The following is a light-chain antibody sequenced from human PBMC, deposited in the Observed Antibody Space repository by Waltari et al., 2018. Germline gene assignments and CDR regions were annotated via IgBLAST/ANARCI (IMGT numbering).Light chain of an antibody. V-gene: IGLV2-11*01. CDR3: CSYVGSYTLL. CDR1: GSDVGGFRS. CDR2: DVS. Sequence: QSGLTQPRSVSGSPGQSVTIPCTGTGSDVGGFRSVSWYPQSPGKAPNLLIYDVSKRPSGAPARFSGSKSGNTASLTISGLQAEDEADYHCCSYVGSYTLLFGGGTKLTVL. J-gene: IGLJ3*02.